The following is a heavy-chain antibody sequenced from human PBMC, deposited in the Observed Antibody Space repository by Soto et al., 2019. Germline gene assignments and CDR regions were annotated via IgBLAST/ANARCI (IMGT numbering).Heavy chain of an antibody. D-gene: IGHD3-10*02. V-gene: IGHV3-30-3*01. CDR3: ARDHGMFLSYYYYGMDV. CDR1: GFTFSRFS. Sequence: QVQLVESGGGVVQPGRSLTLSCAASGFTFSRFSMHWVRHAPGKGLAWVAVISYDGSNTHYAESVKGRFNISRDDSKNTVYLQMNNLRGEDSAVYYCARDHGMFLSYYYYGMDVWGQGTTVTVSS. J-gene: IGHJ6*02. CDR2: ISYDGSNT.